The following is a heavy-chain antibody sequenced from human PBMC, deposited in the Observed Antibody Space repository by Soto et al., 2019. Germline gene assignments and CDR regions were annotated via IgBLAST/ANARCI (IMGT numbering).Heavy chain of an antibody. V-gene: IGHV4-4*07. CDR1: GGSISSNY. Sequence: PSETLSLTCTVSGGSISSNYWSWIRQPAGKGLEWIGRIHSSGSTNYNPPLKNRVTMSVDTAKNQFSLKLSSVTAADTAVYYCARGGWSSGYYSGLDYWGQGTLVTVSS. CDR3: ARGGWSSGYYSGLDY. J-gene: IGHJ4*02. D-gene: IGHD3-22*01. CDR2: IHSSGST.